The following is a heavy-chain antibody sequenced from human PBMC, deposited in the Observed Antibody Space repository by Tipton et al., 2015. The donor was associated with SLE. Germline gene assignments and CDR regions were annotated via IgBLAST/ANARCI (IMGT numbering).Heavy chain of an antibody. CDR2: IYYSGST. Sequence: TLSLTCTVSGGSLSSGGYSWSWIRQHPGKGLEWIGYIYYSGSTYYNPSLKSRVTISVDTSKNQFSLKLSPVTAAGTAVYYCARGIAAAVNWFDPWGQGTLVTVSA. V-gene: IGHV4-31*03. CDR3: ARGIAAAVNWFDP. J-gene: IGHJ5*02. D-gene: IGHD6-13*01. CDR1: GGSLSSGGYS.